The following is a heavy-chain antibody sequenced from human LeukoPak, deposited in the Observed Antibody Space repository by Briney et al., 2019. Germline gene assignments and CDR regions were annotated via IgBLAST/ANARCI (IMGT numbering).Heavy chain of an antibody. V-gene: IGHV1-69*04. J-gene: IGHJ4*02. Sequence: SVKVSCKASGGTFSSYAISWVRQAPGQGLEWMGRIIPILGIANYAQKFQGRVTMTRDTSTSTVYMELSSLRSEDTAVYYCARDQGILTGYYNYWGQGTLVTVSS. CDR1: GGTFSSYA. CDR3: ARDQGILTGYYNY. CDR2: IIPILGIA. D-gene: IGHD3-9*01.